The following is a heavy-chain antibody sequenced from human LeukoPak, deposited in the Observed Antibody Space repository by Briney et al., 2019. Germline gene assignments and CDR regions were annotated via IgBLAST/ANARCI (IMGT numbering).Heavy chain of an antibody. CDR1: GFTFSSYS. CDR2: ISYDGSNK. J-gene: IGHJ4*02. V-gene: IGHV3-30*03. CDR3: ARDRPPGGCSGGSCYSGRLDY. D-gene: IGHD2-15*01. Sequence: GGSLRLSCAASGFTFSSYSMNWVRQAPGKGLEWVAVISYDGSNKYYADSVKGRFTISRDNSKNTLYLQMNSLRAEDTAVYYCARDRPPGGCSGGSCYSGRLDYWGQGTLVTVSS.